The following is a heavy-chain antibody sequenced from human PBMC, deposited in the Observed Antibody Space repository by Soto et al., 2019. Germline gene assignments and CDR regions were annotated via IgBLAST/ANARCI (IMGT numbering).Heavy chain of an antibody. V-gene: IGHV4-31*03. CDR1: GGSISSGGYY. CDR2: IYYSGST. CDR3: ARGVITMVRGDGRMDV. D-gene: IGHD3-10*01. J-gene: IGHJ6*02. Sequence: SETLSLTCTVSGGSISSGGYYWSWIRQHPGKGLEWIGYIYYSGSTYYNPSLKSRVTISVDTSKNQFSLKLSSVTAADTAVYYCARGVITMVRGDGRMDVWGQGTTVTVSS.